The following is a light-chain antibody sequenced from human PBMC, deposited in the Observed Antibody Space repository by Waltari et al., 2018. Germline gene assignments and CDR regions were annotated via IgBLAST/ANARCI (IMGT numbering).Light chain of an antibody. CDR3: SSYTSSSTWV. V-gene: IGLV2-14*03. CDR2: DVT. Sequence: QSVLTQPASVSGSPGQSITISCTGTSSDVGGYTYVSWYQQHPGKAPKLMIYDVTTRPSVVFNRFAGSKSVNTASLTIGGLQAEDEADYYCSSYTSSSTWVFGGGTKLTVL. CDR1: SSDVGGYTY. J-gene: IGLJ3*02.